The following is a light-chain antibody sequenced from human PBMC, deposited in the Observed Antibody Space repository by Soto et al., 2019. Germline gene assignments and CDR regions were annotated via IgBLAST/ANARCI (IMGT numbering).Light chain of an antibody. CDR1: TTDVGSYNL. J-gene: IGLJ1*01. CDR3: CSWAGSNTFYF. Sequence: QSVLTQPASVSGSPGRSITISCTGTTTDVGSYNLVSWYQQHPGRAPKLMIYEVSRRPSGVSNRFSGSMSGNTASLTISGLQAEDEADYYCCSWAGSNTFYFFGTGTKVTVL. V-gene: IGLV2-23*02. CDR2: EVS.